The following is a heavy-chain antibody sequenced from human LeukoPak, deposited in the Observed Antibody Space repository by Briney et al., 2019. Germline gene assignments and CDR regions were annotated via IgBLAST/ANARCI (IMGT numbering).Heavy chain of an antibody. CDR2: IRHDESVR. D-gene: IGHD6-19*01. CDR1: GFTFSSYG. V-gene: IGHV3-30*02. CDR3: AKGPSQGVTWLGDY. J-gene: IGHJ4*02. Sequence: GGSLRLSCAASGFTFSSYGMHWVRQAPGKGLEWVAFIRHDESVRYYADSVKGRFTISRDNSKNTLSLQMNSLRPEDTAVYYCAKGPSQGVTWLGDYWGQGILVTVS.